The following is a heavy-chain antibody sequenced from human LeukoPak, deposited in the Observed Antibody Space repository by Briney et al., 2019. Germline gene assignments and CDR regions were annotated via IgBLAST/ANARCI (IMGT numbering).Heavy chain of an antibody. J-gene: IGHJ6*03. D-gene: IGHD1-1*01. CDR2: ISAYNGNT. CDR1: GDNISSFP. CDR3: ARDETTGPDGGYYYYYYMDV. V-gene: IGHV1-18*01. Sequence: ASVKVSCKASGDNISSFPISWVRQAPGQGLEWMGWISAYNGNTNYAQKLQGRVTMTTDTSTSTAYMELRSLRSDDTAVYYCARDETTGPDGGYYYYYYMDVWGKGTTVTISS.